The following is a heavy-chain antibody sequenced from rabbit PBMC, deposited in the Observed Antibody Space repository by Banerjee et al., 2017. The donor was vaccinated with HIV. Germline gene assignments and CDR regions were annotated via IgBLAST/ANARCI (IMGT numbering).Heavy chain of an antibody. J-gene: IGHJ6*01. V-gene: IGHV1S47*01. CDR1: GFDFSSYG. CDR3: VRSYAGSSYYTDMDL. D-gene: IGHD8-1*01. Sequence: QEQLVESGGGLVQPGGSLKLSCKASGFDFSSYGVSWVRQAPGKGLEWIGYIDPVFGSTYYASWVNGRFTISSHNAQNTLYLQLNSLTAADTATYFCVRSYAGSSYYTDMDLWGPGTLVTVS. CDR2: IDPVFGST.